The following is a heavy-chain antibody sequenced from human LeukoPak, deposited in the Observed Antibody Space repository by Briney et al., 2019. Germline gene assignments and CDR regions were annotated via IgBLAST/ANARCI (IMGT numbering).Heavy chain of an antibody. CDR2: SDPEDGET. Sequence: ASVKVPCKVSGYTLTELSMHWVRQAPGKGLEWMGGSDPEDGETIYAQKFQGRVTMTEDTSTDTAYMELSSLRSEDTAVYYCATVWLQLARAFDIWGQGTMVTVSS. V-gene: IGHV1-24*01. CDR1: GYTLTELS. D-gene: IGHD1-1*01. J-gene: IGHJ3*02. CDR3: ATVWLQLARAFDI.